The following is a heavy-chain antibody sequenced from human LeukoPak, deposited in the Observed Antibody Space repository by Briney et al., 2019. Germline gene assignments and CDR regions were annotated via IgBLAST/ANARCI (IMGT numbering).Heavy chain of an antibody. J-gene: IGHJ2*01. D-gene: IGHD4-17*01. CDR3: AKGTDYGDYDRYWYFDL. CDR1: GFXFSSYA. V-gene: IGHV3-23*01. Sequence: GGSLRLSCAASGFXFSSYAISWVRQAPGKGLQWVSAISGSGGSTYYADSVKGRFTISKDNSKNTLYLQVNSLRAEDTAVYYCAKGTDYGDYDRYWYFDLWGRGTLVTVSS. CDR2: ISGSGGST.